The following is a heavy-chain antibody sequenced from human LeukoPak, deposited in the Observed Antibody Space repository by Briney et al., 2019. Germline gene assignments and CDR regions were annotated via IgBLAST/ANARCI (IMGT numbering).Heavy chain of an antibody. CDR3: ARVGDGYNFWEKYYFDY. J-gene: IGHJ4*02. Sequence: GGSLRLSCAASGFTFSSYSMNWVRQAPGKGLEWVSSISSSSSYIYYADSVKGRFTISRDNAKNSLYLQMNSLRAEDTAVYYCARVGDGYNFWEKYYFDYWAREPWSPSPQ. CDR1: GFTFSSYS. D-gene: IGHD5-24*01. CDR2: ISSSSSYI. V-gene: IGHV3-21*01.